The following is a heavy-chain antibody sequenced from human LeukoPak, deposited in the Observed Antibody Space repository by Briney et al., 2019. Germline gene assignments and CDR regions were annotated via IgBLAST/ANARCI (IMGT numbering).Heavy chain of an antibody. Sequence: PSETLSLTCTVSGDSISNYYWSWVRQPPGKGLEWIGYIRYSGSANYNPSLRSRVTTSIDTSKNQFFLKLSSVTAADTAVYHCARPVYDSRGYYFDYWGQGTLVIVSS. CDR2: IRYSGSA. J-gene: IGHJ4*02. CDR3: ARPVYDSRGYYFDY. D-gene: IGHD3-22*01. CDR1: GDSISNYY. V-gene: IGHV4-59*08.